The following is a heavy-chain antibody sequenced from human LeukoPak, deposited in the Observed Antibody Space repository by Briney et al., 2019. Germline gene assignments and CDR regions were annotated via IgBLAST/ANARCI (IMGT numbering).Heavy chain of an antibody. CDR1: GGTFSSYA. D-gene: IGHD2-15*01. V-gene: IGHV1-69*04. J-gene: IGHJ4*02. CDR2: IIPILGIA. CDR3: ARASWYCSGGSCFGY. Sequence: SVKVSCKASGGTFSSYAISWVRQAPGQGLEWMGRIIPILGIANYAQKFQGRVTITADRSTSTAYMELSSLRSEDTAVYYCARASWYCSGGSCFGYWGQGTLVTVSS.